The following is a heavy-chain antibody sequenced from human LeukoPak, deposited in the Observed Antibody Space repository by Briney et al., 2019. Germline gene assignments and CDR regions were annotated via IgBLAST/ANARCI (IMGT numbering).Heavy chain of an antibody. CDR1: GASINNYY. D-gene: IGHD3-3*02. V-gene: IGHV4-4*07. Sequence: SETLSLTCTVSGASINNYYWSWIRQPAGKGLEWIGRIHGGGGTNYNPSLKSRVTVSIDTSKNQFSLKLSSMTAADTAVYYCARDLAPPPYNWFDPWGQGTLVTVSS. J-gene: IGHJ5*02. CDR3: ARDLAPPPYNWFDP. CDR2: IHGGGGT.